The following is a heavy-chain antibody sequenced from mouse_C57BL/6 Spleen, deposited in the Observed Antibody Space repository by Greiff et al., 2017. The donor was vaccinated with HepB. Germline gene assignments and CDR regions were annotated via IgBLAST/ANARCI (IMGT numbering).Heavy chain of an antibody. V-gene: IGHV14-4*01. CDR1: GFNIKDDY. Sequence: VQLKESGAELVRPGASVKLSCTASGFNIKDDYMHWVKQRPEQGLEWIGWIDPENGDTEYASKFQGKATITADTSSNTAYLQLSSLTSEDTAVYYCTTKRPCYDYDAVFAYWGQGTLVTVSA. J-gene: IGHJ3*01. CDR2: IDPENGDT. CDR3: TTKRPCYDYDAVFAY. D-gene: IGHD2-4*01.